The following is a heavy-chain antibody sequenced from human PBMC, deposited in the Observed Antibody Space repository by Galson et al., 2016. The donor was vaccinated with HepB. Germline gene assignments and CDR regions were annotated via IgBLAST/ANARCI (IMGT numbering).Heavy chain of an antibody. J-gene: IGHJ5*02. V-gene: IGHV4-59*11. CDR3: ARGHCDSTTQLNRFDP. Sequence: SETLSLTCIVSGDSINSHYWSWIRQPPGKGLEWIGYLYYTGGTNYNPSLKSRVAMSIDTSKNQFSLKLSSVTAADTAMYYCARGHCDSTTQLNRFDPWGQGTLVTVSS. D-gene: IGHD2/OR15-2a*01. CDR2: LYYTGGT. CDR1: GDSINSHY.